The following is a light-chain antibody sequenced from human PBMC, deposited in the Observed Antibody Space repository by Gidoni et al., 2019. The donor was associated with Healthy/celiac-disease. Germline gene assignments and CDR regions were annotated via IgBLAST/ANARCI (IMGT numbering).Light chain of an antibody. CDR1: QSLLHSNGYNY. CDR3: MQALQTPLT. J-gene: IGKJ1*01. CDR2: LGS. Sequence: DIVMTQSPLSLPVTPGEPASISCRSSQSLLHSNGYNYLHWYLQKPGQSPQLLIYLGSNRASGVPDRVSGSGSGTDFTLKISRVEAEDVGVYYCMQALQTPLTFGQGTKVEIK. V-gene: IGKV2-28*01.